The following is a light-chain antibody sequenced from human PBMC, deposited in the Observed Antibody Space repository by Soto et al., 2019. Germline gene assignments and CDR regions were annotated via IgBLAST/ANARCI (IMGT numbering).Light chain of an antibody. CDR1: SSDVGRYNH. V-gene: IGLV2-14*01. J-gene: IGLJ2*01. CDR3: SSYAGIYTLV. Sequence: QSALTQPASVSGSPGQSISISCTGTSSDVGRYNHVSWYQHHPGKAPKLIISEVSNRPSGVSNRFSGSKSGNTASLTISGLQAEDEADYYCSSYAGIYTLVFGGGTKLTVL. CDR2: EVS.